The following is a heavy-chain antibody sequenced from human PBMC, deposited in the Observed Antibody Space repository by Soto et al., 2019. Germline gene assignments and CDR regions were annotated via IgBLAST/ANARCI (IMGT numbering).Heavy chain of an antibody. J-gene: IGHJ5*02. CDR3: ARGRRNYDFWSGYYTTRWFDP. CDR1: GGSFSGYY. D-gene: IGHD3-3*01. CDR2: INHSGST. V-gene: IGHV4-34*01. Sequence: QVQLQQWGAGLLKPSETLSLTCAVYGGSFSGYYWSWIRQPPGKGLEWIGEINHSGSTNYNPSLMSRVTISVDTSKNQFSLKLSSVTAADTAVYYCARGRRNYDFWSGYYTTRWFDPWGQGTLVTVSS.